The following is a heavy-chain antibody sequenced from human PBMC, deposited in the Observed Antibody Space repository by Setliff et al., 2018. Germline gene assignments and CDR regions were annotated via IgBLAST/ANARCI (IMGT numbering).Heavy chain of an antibody. D-gene: IGHD4-17*01. V-gene: IGHV4-34*01. CDR2: IHHGGXX. CDR3: ARGTKTMVINYWYFDV. CDR1: GGSFSGYW. J-gene: IGHJ2*01. Sequence: LSLTCAVYGGSFSGYWWSWIRQLPGKGLEWIAEIHHGGXXXXXXSLKSXXXISVDPSKNQFYLNLRSATAADTAVYFCARGTKTMVINYWYFDVWG.